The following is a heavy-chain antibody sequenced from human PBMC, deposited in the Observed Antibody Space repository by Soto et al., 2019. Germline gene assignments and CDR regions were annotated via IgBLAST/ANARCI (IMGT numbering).Heavy chain of an antibody. J-gene: IGHJ4*02. CDR3: ARDNGGTFDY. Sequence: QVLLVESGGASGKPGGSLRLSCAASGFTFSDYYMSWIRQPPGKGLEWVSYISKTSTSSNYGDSMNGRFTISRDNAKNSLYLQMNSLRAEDTAVYYCARDNGGTFDYWGQGTLVTVSS. D-gene: IGHD2-8*01. V-gene: IGHV3-11*05. CDR1: GFTFSDYY. CDR2: ISKTSTSS.